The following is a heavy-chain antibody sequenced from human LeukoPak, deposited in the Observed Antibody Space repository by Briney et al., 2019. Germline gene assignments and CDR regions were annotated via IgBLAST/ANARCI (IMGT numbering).Heavy chain of an antibody. Sequence: SETLSLTCAVYGGSFSGYYWSWIRQPPGKGLEWIGYIYYSGSTNYNPSLKSRVTISVDTSKNQFSLKLSSVTAADTAVYYCAREERNYDSSGYYYRFDYWGQGTLVTVSS. V-gene: IGHV4-59*01. CDR3: AREERNYDSSGYYYRFDY. CDR1: GGSFSGYY. J-gene: IGHJ4*02. CDR2: IYYSGST. D-gene: IGHD3-22*01.